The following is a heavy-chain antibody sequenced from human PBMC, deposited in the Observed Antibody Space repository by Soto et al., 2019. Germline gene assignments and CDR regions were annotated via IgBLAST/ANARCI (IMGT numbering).Heavy chain of an antibody. CDR3: TREALRFLEWSMSSDY. V-gene: IGHV3-49*04. Sequence: HPGGSLRLSCTASGFTFGDYAMSWVRQAPGKGLEWVGFIRSKAYGGTTEYAASVKGRFTISRDDSKSIAYLQMNSLKTEDTAVYYCTREALRFLEWSMSSDYWGQGTLVTVSS. CDR2: IRSKAYGGTT. CDR1: GFTFGDYA. J-gene: IGHJ4*02. D-gene: IGHD3-3*01.